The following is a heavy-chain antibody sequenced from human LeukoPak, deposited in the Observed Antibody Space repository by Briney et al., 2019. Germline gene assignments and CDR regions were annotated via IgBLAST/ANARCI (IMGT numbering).Heavy chain of an antibody. D-gene: IGHD4-17*01. V-gene: IGHV2-70*11. J-gene: IGHJ5*02. Sequence: SGPALVKPTQTLTLTCTFSGFSLSTSGMCVSWIRQPPGKALEWLARIDWDDDKYYSTSLKTRLTISKDTSKNQVVLTMTNMDPVDTATYYCARIGPLGDYGDSYNWFDPWGQGTLVTVSS. CDR3: ARIGPLGDYGDSYNWFDP. CDR2: IDWDDDK. CDR1: GFSLSTSGMC.